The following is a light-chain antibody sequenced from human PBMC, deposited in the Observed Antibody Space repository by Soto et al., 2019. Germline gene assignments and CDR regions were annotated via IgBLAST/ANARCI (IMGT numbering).Light chain of an antibody. CDR3: CSFAGGYTLDVV. CDR2: EVA. Sequence: QSVLTQPRSVSGSPGQSVTISCTGTSGDVGGYNYVSWYQHHPGKVPKLMIYEVAERPSGVPDRFSGSKSGNTASLTISGLQAEDEADYYCCSFAGGYTLDVVFGGGTQLTVL. J-gene: IGLJ2*01. CDR1: SGDVGGYNY. V-gene: IGLV2-11*01.